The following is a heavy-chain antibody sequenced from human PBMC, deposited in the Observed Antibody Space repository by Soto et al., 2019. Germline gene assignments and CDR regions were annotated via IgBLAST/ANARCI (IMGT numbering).Heavy chain of an antibody. V-gene: IGHV4-61*01. D-gene: IGHD3-3*01. J-gene: IGHJ6*02. Sequence: QVQLQESGPGLVKPSETLSLTCSVSGDSVSDGSNYWSWIRQPPGKGLEWIGYIHYSGSTHYNPSLKSRVTMSLDKSKKQITLKLNSGTAADTAVYYCASGVTIVGVGRRYFYYGMDIWGQGTTVTVSS. CDR3: ASGVTIVGVGRRYFYYGMDI. CDR2: IHYSGST. CDR1: GDSVSDGSNY.